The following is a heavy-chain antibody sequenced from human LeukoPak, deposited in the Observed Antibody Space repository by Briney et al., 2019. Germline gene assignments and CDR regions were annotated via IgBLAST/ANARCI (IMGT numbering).Heavy chain of an antibody. CDR3: ARDYSSGAGYFDY. Sequence: GGSLRLSCAASGFTFSSYSMNWVRQAPGKGLEWVSSISSSSSYIYYADSVKGRFTISRDNAKNSLYLQMNSLRAGDTAVYYCARDYSSGAGYFDYWGQGTLVTVSS. CDR1: GFTFSSYS. J-gene: IGHJ4*02. CDR2: ISSSSSYI. V-gene: IGHV3-21*01. D-gene: IGHD6-19*01.